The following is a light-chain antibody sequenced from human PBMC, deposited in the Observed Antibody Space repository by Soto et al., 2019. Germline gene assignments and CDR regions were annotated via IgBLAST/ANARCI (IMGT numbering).Light chain of an antibody. V-gene: IGLV1-40*01. CDR3: QTFDSSLTISWV. Sequence: QSVLTQPPSVSGAPGQRVTISCTGSSSNIGRGYDVHWYQQFPGSAPRLLLSGDSNRPSGVPDRFSGSRSGTSASLAITGLQAEDEADYYCQTFDSSLTISWVFGGGTKLTV. CDR1: SSNIGRGYD. J-gene: IGLJ3*02. CDR2: GDS.